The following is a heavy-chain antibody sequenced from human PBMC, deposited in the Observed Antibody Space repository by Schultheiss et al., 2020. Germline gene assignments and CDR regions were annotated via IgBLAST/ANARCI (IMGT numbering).Heavy chain of an antibody. CDR3: ARPPSQSDDAFDI. CDR2: IWYDGSNK. V-gene: IGHV3-33*01. J-gene: IGHJ3*02. D-gene: IGHD3-3*01. Sequence: GGSLRLSCAASGFTFSSYGMHWVRQAPGKGLEWVAVIWYDGSNKYYADSVKGRFTISRDNSKNTLYLQMNSLRAEDTAVYYCARPPSQSDDAFDIWGQGTMVTVSS. CDR1: GFTFSSYG.